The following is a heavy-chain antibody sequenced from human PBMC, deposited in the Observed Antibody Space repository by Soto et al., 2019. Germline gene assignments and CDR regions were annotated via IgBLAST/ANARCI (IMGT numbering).Heavy chain of an antibody. CDR3: ARAPAADYYYYYGMDV. D-gene: IGHD6-13*01. CDR2: IYYSGST. CDR1: GGSISSSSYY. J-gene: IGHJ6*02. V-gene: IGHV4-31*03. Sequence: PSETLSLTCTVSGGSISSSSYYWSWIRQHPGKGLEWIGYIYYSGSTYYNPSLKSRVTISVDTSKNQFSLKLSSVTAADTAVYYCARAPAADYYYYYGMDVWGQGTTVTV.